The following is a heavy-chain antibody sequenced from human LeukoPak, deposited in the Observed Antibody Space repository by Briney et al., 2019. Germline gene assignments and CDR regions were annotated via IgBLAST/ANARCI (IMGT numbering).Heavy chain of an antibody. D-gene: IGHD5-18*01. CDR3: ARPGLGYSYGYPYH. V-gene: IGHV1-69*05. CDR2: IIPIFGTA. CDR1: GGTFSSYA. J-gene: IGHJ5*02. Sequence: SVKVSCKASGGTFSSYAISWVRQAPGQGLEWMGGIIPIFGTANYAQKFQGRVTMTSDTSTSTVYMELSSLRSEDTAVYYCARPGLGYSYGYPYHWGQGTLVTVSS.